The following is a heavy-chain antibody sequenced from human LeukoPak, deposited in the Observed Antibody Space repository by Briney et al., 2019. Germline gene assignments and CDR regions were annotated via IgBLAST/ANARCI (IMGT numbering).Heavy chain of an antibody. J-gene: IGHJ6*03. CDR1: GGSISSYY. Sequence: PSDTLSLTCTVSGGSISSYYWSWLRQPPGKGLEWFGYIYYSRSTNYNPSLKSRVTISVDTSKNQFSLKLSSVTAADTAVYYCARMGRYYYGSDYDYYMDVWGKGTTVTISS. V-gene: IGHV4-59*07. D-gene: IGHD3-10*01. CDR3: ARMGRYYYGSDYDYYMDV. CDR2: IYYSRST.